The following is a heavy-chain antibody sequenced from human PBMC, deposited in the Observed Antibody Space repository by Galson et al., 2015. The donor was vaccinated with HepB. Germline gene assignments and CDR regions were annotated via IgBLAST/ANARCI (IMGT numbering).Heavy chain of an antibody. CDR3: AGAGYCRSTYCFFAY. Sequence: CVISGDSVSGNIVSWNWIRQSPSGGLEWLGRTYFRSKWYYDYAVSVKSRITINPDTSENQFSLQLHSVTPEDTAVYYCAGAGYCRSTYCFFAYWGQGTLVTVSS. D-gene: IGHD2-2*01. J-gene: IGHJ4*02. V-gene: IGHV6-1*01. CDR2: TYFRSKWYY. CDR1: GDSVSGNIVS.